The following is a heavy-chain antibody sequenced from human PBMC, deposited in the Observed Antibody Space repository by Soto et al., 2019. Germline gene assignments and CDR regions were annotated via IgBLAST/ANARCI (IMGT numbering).Heavy chain of an antibody. CDR2: ISGSGGST. Sequence: GGSLRLSCAASGFTFSSYAMSWVRQAPGKGLEWVSAISGSGGSTYYADSVKGRFTISRDNSKNTLYLQMNSLRAEDSAVYYCAKDRPGYSSSWYGYFHPWGQGTLVTVSS. D-gene: IGHD6-13*01. CDR1: GFTFSSYA. J-gene: IGHJ1*01. CDR3: AKDRPGYSSSWYGYFHP. V-gene: IGHV3-23*01.